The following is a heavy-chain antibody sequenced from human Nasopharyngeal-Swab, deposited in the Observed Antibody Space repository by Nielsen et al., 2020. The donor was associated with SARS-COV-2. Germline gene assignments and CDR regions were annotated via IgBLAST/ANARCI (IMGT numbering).Heavy chain of an antibody. J-gene: IGHJ6*02. V-gene: IGHV3-21*01. CDR1: GFTFSTYS. D-gene: IGHD3-3*01. CDR2: ITSGGTYI. CDR3: ARDGLDYDFWSAYFMDV. Sequence: GGSLRLSCAASGFTFSTYSMNWVRQAPGKGLEWVSSITSGGTYIYYADSLKGRFTISRDNAKNSLYLQMNSLRADDTAVYYCARDGLDYDFWSAYFMDVWGQGTTVTVSS.